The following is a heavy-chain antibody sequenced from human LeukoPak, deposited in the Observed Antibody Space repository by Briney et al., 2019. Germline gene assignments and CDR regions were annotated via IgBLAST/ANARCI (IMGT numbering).Heavy chain of an antibody. J-gene: IGHJ5*02. V-gene: IGHV3-30-3*01. D-gene: IGHD6-19*01. Sequence: RSLRLSCAASGFTFSSYAMHWVRQAPGKGLEWVAVISYDGSNKYYADSVKGRFTISRDNSKNTLYLQMNSLRADDTAVYYCAGQWLVNEEAFDPWGQGTLVTVSS. CDR3: AGQWLVNEEAFDP. CDR1: GFTFSSYA. CDR2: ISYDGSNK.